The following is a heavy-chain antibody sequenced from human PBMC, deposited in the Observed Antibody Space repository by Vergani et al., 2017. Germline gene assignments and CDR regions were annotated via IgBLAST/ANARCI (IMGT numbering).Heavy chain of an antibody. CDR2: IYYSGST. J-gene: IGHJ4*02. D-gene: IGHD6-13*01. CDR1: GGSISSSSYY. V-gene: IGHV4-39*01. CDR3: ARSIAAAGHFDY. Sequence: QLQLQESGPGLVKPSETLSLTCTVSGGSISSSSYYWGWIRQPPGKGLEWIGSIYYSGSTYYNPSLKGRVTISVDTSKNQFSLKVSSVTASDTAVYYCARSIAAAGHFDYWGQGTLVTVSS.